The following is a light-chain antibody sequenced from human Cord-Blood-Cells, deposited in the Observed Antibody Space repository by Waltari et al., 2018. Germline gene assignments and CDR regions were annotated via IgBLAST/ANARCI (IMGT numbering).Light chain of an antibody. V-gene: IGLV2-14*01. CDR1: SSDVRGSNY. CDR3: SSYTSSSTRV. CDR2: DVS. J-gene: IGLJ1*01. Sequence: SALTPPASVSGSPGQSITISCTGTSSDVRGSNYVSWYQQHPGKAPKLMIYDVSNRPSGVSNRFSGSKSGNTASLTISGLQAEDETDYYCSSYTSSSTRVFGTGTKVTVL.